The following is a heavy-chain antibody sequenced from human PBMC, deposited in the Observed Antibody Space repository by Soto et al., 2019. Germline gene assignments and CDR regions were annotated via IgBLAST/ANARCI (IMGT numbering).Heavy chain of an antibody. CDR1: GFTFSSYA. CDR3: EKDQGWLQSKGYFDY. CDR2: ISGSGGST. D-gene: IGHD5-12*01. Sequence: GGSLRLSCAASGFTFSSYAMSWVRQAPGKGLEWVSAISGSGGSTYYADSVKGRFTISRDNSKNTLYLQMNSLRAEDTAVYYCEKDQGWLQSKGYFDYWGQGTLVTVSS. V-gene: IGHV3-23*01. J-gene: IGHJ4*02.